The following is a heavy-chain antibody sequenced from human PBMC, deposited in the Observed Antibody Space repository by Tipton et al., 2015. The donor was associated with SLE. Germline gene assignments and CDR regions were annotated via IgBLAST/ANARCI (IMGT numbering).Heavy chain of an antibody. V-gene: IGHV3-9*01. D-gene: IGHD1-26*01. CDR1: GFTFDDYA. Sequence: SLRLSCAASGFTFDDYAMSWVRQTPGKGLEWVSGISWNSGNIGYADSVKGRFTISRDNVKNSLFLQMNSLRAEDTALYYCVKDASMVGATGGFFDSWGLGTLVTVSS. CDR3: VKDASMVGATGGFFDS. CDR2: ISWNSGNI. J-gene: IGHJ4*02.